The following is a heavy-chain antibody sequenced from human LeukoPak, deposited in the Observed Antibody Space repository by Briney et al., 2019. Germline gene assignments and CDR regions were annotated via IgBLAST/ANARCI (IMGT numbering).Heavy chain of an antibody. V-gene: IGHV3-30*18. CDR3: AKDTGPAHTNRTPHYYGVDV. Sequence: GRSLRLSCAASGFTFRTYGMHWVRQAPGKGLEWVAVISYDGSIKDYADSVKGRFTISRDTSKNTLYLQMSSLRAEDTSVYYCAKDTGPAHTNRTPHYYGVDVWGQGTTVTVSS. CDR1: GFTFRTYG. CDR2: ISYDGSIK. J-gene: IGHJ6*02.